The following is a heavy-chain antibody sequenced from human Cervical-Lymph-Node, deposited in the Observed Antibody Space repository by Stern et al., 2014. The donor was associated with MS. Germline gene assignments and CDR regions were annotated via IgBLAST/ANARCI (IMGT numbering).Heavy chain of an antibody. V-gene: IGHV1-2*02. Sequence: AQLGQSGAEVKKPGASGKVSCKASGYTFIGYYMHLARQAPGPRPEWIGWFNTNSCGNTNYAQKFQGRVTLTRDTSISTVYMDLSGLRSDDTAVYYCAREGLIASSLDYWGQGTLVTVSS. CDR1: GYTFIGYY. CDR3: AREGLIASSLDY. J-gene: IGHJ4*02. CDR2: FNTNSCGNT. D-gene: IGHD6-13*01.